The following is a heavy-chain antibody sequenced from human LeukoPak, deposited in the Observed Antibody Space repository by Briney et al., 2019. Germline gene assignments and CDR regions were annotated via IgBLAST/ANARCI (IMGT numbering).Heavy chain of an antibody. V-gene: IGHV3-9*01. D-gene: IGHD2-2*01. CDR3: AKGRDKYQLLSKNWFDP. J-gene: IGHJ5*02. CDR2: ISWNSGSI. Sequence: GGSLRLSCAASGFTFDDYAMHWVRQAPGKGLEWVSGISWNSGSIGYADSVKGRFTISRDNVKNSLYLQMNSLRAEDTALYYCAKGRDKYQLLSKNWFDPWGQGTLVTVSS. CDR1: GFTFDDYA.